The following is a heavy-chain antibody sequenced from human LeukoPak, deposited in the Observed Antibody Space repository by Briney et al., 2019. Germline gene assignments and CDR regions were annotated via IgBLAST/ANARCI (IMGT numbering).Heavy chain of an antibody. V-gene: IGHV3-21*01. CDR1: GFSFSSPG. Sequence: GGSLRLSCTASGFSFSSPGMNWARQAPGTGLEWVSSINGESTFKVYADSVKGRFTISRDNAKNSLYLQMDSLRAEDTAVYYCAKYQTGTWTSYDSSDIWGQGTLVTVSS. CDR2: INGESTFK. D-gene: IGHD1-7*01. CDR3: AKYQTGTWTSYDSSDI. J-gene: IGHJ3*02.